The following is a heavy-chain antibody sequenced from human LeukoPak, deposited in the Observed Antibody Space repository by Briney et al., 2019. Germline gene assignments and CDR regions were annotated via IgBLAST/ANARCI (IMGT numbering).Heavy chain of an antibody. CDR2: INHSGST. CDR3: ARDISSSSGWYRGRDNWFDP. CDR1: GGSISSSSYY. J-gene: IGHJ5*02. Sequence: SETLSLTCTVSGGSISSSSYYWGWIRQPPGKGLEWIGEINHSGSTNYNPSLKSRVTISVDTSKNQFSLKLSSVTAADTAVYYCARDISSSSGWYRGRDNWFDPWGQGTLVTVSS. V-gene: IGHV4-39*07. D-gene: IGHD6-19*01.